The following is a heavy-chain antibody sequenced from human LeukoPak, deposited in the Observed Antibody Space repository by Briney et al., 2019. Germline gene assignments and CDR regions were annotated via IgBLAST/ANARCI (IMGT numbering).Heavy chain of an antibody. D-gene: IGHD3-10*01. CDR3: ARHWTYGSGTYRDAFDI. CDR1: GGSISSSSYY. CDR2: MYYSGKS. V-gene: IGHV4-39*01. J-gene: IGHJ3*02. Sequence: SESLSLTCTDSGGSISSSSYYWGWIRQPPGKGLEWIGSMYYSGKSYYNPSLSSRATISVDTSKNQYSLELNLLTAADTAVYNCARHWTYGSGTYRDAFDIWGQGTLVTVSS.